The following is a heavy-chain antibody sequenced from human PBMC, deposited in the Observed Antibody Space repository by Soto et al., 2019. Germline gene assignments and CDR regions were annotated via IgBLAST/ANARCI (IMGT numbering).Heavy chain of an antibody. J-gene: IGHJ3*02. Sequence: ASVKVSCKASGYTFTSYGISWVRQATGQGLEWMGWISAYNGNTNYAQKLQGRVTMTTDTSTSTAYMELRSLRSDDTAVYYCARDKFGTLARGARGFPWGDAFDIWGQGTMVTVSS. D-gene: IGHD3-10*01. CDR2: ISAYNGNT. CDR1: GYTFTSYG. CDR3: ARDKFGTLARGARGFPWGDAFDI. V-gene: IGHV1-18*01.